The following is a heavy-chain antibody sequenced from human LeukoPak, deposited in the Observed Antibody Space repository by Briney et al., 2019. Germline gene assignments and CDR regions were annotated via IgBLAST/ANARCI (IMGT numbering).Heavy chain of an antibody. CDR2: IKQDGSDK. Sequence: GGSLRLSCAASGFTFSSYWMSWVRQAPGKGLELVANIKQDGSDKYYVDSVKGRFTISRDNAKNSLYLQMNSLRAEDTAVYYCARSLGYCSAGSCFPFDYWGQGTLVTVSS. J-gene: IGHJ4*02. V-gene: IGHV3-7*05. CDR1: GFTFSSYW. CDR3: ARSLGYCSAGSCFPFDY. D-gene: IGHD2-15*01.